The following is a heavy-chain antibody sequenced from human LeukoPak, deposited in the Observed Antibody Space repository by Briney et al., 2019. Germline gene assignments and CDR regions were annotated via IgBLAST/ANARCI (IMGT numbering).Heavy chain of an antibody. CDR3: VRVITPVSGWYHFDY. Sequence: PGGTLRLSCAASGFTFSDHHIDWVRQAPGKGLEWVGRSRSRSKPNSCTTEFAASFEGRFILSRDDSKNSLYLQMNSLNTEDTAVYYCVRVITPVSGWYHFDYWGQGTLVTVSS. CDR1: GFTFSDHH. CDR2: SRSRSKPNSCTT. D-gene: IGHD6-13*01. J-gene: IGHJ4*02. V-gene: IGHV3-72*01.